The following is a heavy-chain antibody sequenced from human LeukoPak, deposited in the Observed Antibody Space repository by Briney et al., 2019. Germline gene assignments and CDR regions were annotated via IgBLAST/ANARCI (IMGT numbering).Heavy chain of an antibody. CDR2: IYHSGST. V-gene: IGHV4-30-2*02. CDR1: GGSISSGGYS. Sequence: SETLSLTCSVSGGSISSGGYSWSWIRQPPGKGLEWIGYIYHSGSTYYNPSLKSRVTISVHTSKNQFSLKLSSVNAADTAVYYCASTGYSSGWSTGAFDIWGQGTMLPVSS. CDR3: ASTGYSSGWSTGAFDI. D-gene: IGHD6-19*01. J-gene: IGHJ3*02.